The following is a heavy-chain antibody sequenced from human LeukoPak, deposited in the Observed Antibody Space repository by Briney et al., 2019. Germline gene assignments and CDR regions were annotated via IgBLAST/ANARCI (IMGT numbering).Heavy chain of an antibody. CDR1: GFTVSSNY. CDR2: IYSGGST. D-gene: IGHD4-17*01. CDR3: AGGMNYGDAAYFDY. J-gene: IGHJ4*02. V-gene: IGHV3-66*02. Sequence: GGSLRLSCAASGFTVSSNYMSWVRQAPGKGLEWVSVIYSGGSTYYADSVKGRFTISRDNSKNTLYLQMNSLRAEDTAVYYCAGGMNYGDAAYFDYWGQGTLVTVSS.